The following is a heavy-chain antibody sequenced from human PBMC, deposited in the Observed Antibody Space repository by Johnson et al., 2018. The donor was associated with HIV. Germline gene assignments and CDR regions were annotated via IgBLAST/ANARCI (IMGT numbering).Heavy chain of an antibody. CDR3: ARESDILTGYPNAFDI. CDR2: ISGSGGST. D-gene: IGHD3-9*01. CDR1: GFAFSSYA. J-gene: IGHJ3*02. Sequence: VQLVESGGGLVQPGGSLRLSCAASGFAFSSYAMTWVRQAPGKGLEWVSSISGSGGSTYYADSVKGQFTISRDNSKNTLYLQMNSLRAEDTAVYYCARESDILTGYPNAFDIWGQGTMVTVSS. V-gene: IGHV3-23*04.